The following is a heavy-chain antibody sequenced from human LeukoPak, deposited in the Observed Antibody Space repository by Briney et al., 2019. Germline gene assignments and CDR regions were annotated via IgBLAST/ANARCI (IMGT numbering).Heavy chain of an antibody. CDR3: ARGPTLWFGELWSGADDAFDI. CDR2: IYHSGST. J-gene: IGHJ4*02. D-gene: IGHD3-10*01. V-gene: IGHV4-4*02. Sequence: SETLSLTCAVSGGSISSSNWWSWVRQPPGKGLEWIGEIYHSGSTNYNPSLKSRVTISVDKSKNLFSLKLSSVTAADTAVYYCARGPTLWFGELWSGADDAFDIWGQGTLVTVSS. CDR1: GGSISSSNW.